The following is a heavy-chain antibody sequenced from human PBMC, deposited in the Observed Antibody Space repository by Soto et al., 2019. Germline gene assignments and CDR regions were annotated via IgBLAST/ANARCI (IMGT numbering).Heavy chain of an antibody. D-gene: IGHD3-16*01. V-gene: IGHV3-23*01. CDR3: AKDTVSRGSSYFGD. CDR2: ISSSGDGT. J-gene: IGHJ4*02. CDR1: GFSFCNYA. Sequence: EVQLRQSGGGVVQPGGSLILSCVASGFSFCNYAMTWVRQAPGKGLEWVSGISSSGDGTYYADSVKHRFRVSRDKSPGTSLLQLSSLRVEDTAVYYCAKDTVSRGSSYFGDWGQGALVIVSS.